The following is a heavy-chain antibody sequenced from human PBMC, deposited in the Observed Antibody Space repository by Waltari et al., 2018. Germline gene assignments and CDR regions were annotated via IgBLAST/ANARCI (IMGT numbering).Heavy chain of an antibody. CDR2: INIDGGYI. Sequence: EVHLVQAGGDLVQPGGSLRLSCAASGFTFSDYWLHWVRQVPGKGLGWVARINIDGGYISYADSVKGRFTISRDNTKNTVYLQVNSLRVEDTGVYYCARKGGRGYPYGPFFYDHWGQGTLVTVSS. J-gene: IGHJ4*02. V-gene: IGHV3-74*01. CDR1: GFTFSDYW. CDR3: ARKGGRGYPYGPFFYDH. D-gene: IGHD5-18*01.